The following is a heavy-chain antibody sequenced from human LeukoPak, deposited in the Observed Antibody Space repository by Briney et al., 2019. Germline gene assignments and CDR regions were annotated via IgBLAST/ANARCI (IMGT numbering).Heavy chain of an antibody. Sequence: GASVKVSCKASGGTFSSYAISWVRQAPGQGLEWKGGIIPIFGTANYAQKFQGRVTVTADKSTSTAYMELSSLRSEDTAVYYCARGSGITMVRGVHFDYWAREPWSPSPQ. J-gene: IGHJ4*02. D-gene: IGHD3-10*01. CDR3: ARGSGITMVRGVHFDY. V-gene: IGHV1-69*06. CDR2: IIPIFGTA. CDR1: GGTFSSYA.